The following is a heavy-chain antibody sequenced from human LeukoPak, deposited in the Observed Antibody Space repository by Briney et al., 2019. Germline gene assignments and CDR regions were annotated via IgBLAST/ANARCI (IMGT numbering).Heavy chain of an antibody. V-gene: IGHV4-38-2*02. D-gene: IGHD3-10*01. CDR3: ARLRFRAYMVRGVAPGGAFDI. CDR1: GYSINSGYY. CDR2: IYHTGST. Sequence: PSETLSLTCTVSGYSINSGYYWGWIRQPPGKGLEWIGTIYHTGSTNYNPSLKSRVTLSVDTSKNQFSLKLSFVTAADTAFYYCARLRFRAYMVRGVAPGGAFDIWGQGTMVTVSS. J-gene: IGHJ3*02.